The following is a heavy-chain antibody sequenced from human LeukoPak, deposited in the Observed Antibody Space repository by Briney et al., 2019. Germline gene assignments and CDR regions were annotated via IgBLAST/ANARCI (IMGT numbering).Heavy chain of an antibody. CDR2: ISSSSSYI. CDR1: GFTFSSYS. J-gene: IGHJ4*02. V-gene: IGHV3-21*01. Sequence: KSGGSLRLXCAASGFTFSSYSMNWVRQAPGKELEWVSSISSSSSYIYYADSVKGRFTISRDNAKNSLYLQMNSLRAEDTAVYYCARRVYSSSSFDYWGQGTLVTVSS. CDR3: ARRVYSSSSFDY. D-gene: IGHD6-13*01.